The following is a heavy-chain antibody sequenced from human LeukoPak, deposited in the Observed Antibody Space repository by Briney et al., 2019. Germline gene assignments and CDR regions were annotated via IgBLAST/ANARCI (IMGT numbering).Heavy chain of an antibody. CDR1: GGSISSSSYY. J-gene: IGHJ5*02. Sequence: AETLSLTCTVSGGSISSSSYYWGWIRQPPGKGLEWIGSIYYSGSTYYNPSLKSRVTISVDTSKNQFSLKLSSVTAADTAVYYCARFSVSQAWFAPWGQGTLVTVSS. CDR2: IYYSGST. D-gene: IGHD1-14*01. CDR3: ARFSVSQAWFAP. V-gene: IGHV4-39*07.